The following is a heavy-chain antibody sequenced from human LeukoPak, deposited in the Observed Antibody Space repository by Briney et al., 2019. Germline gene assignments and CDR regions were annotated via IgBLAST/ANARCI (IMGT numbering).Heavy chain of an antibody. CDR1: GFTFSSYG. J-gene: IGHJ6*02. D-gene: IGHD3-10*01. Sequence: GRSLRLSCAASGFTFSSYGMHWVRQAPGKGLEWVAVISYDGSNKYYADSVKGRFTISRDNSKNTLYLQMNSLRAEDTAVYYRAKVLLWFGYYYYGMDVWGQGTTVTVSS. CDR2: ISYDGSNK. CDR3: AKVLLWFGYYYYGMDV. V-gene: IGHV3-30*18.